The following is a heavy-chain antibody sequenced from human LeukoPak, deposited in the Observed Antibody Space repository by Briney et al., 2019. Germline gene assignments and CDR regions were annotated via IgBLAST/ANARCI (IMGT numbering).Heavy chain of an antibody. D-gene: IGHD3-3*01. Sequence: SETLSLTCTVSAYSISSGYYWAWIHQTPEQQLEWIGSVSHDGITKYSPSLGGRVSLSADTSKNAFFMEVHSVTTADSAIYYCARHTIFCSFINCSPFDPWGQGTLVTVSS. V-gene: IGHV4-38-2*02. J-gene: IGHJ5*02. CDR1: AYSISSGYY. CDR2: VSHDGIT. CDR3: ARHTIFCSFINCSPFDP.